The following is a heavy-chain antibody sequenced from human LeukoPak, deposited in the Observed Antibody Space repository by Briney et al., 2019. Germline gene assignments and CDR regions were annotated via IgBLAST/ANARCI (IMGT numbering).Heavy chain of an antibody. CDR1: GLTFRSYE. J-gene: IGHJ4*02. D-gene: IGHD6-19*01. CDR3: ARARIAVAGPGFDY. Sequence: GGSLRLSCASCGLTFRSYEMNWVRQARGKGLEGVSYISSSSSYIYYADSVKGRFTISRDNAKNSLYLKMNSLRAEDTAVYYCARARIAVAGPGFDYWGQGTLVTVSS. CDR2: ISSSSSYI. V-gene: IGHV3-21*05.